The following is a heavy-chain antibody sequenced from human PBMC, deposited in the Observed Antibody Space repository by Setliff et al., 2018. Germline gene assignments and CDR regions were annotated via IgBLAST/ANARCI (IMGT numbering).Heavy chain of an antibody. J-gene: IGHJ6*03. CDR1: GGSISSSSYY. Sequence: KPSETLSLTCTVSGGSISSSSYYWGWIRQPPGKGLEWIGSIYYSGSTYYNPSLKSRVTISVDTSKNQFSLKLSSVTAADTAVYYGARHKSNGSGSYPSLYMDVWGKGIMVTVSS. CDR2: IYYSGST. D-gene: IGHD3-10*01. V-gene: IGHV4-39*01. CDR3: ARHKSNGSGSYPSLYMDV.